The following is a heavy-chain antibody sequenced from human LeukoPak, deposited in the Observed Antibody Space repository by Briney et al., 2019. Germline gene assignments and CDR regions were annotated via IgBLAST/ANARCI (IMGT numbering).Heavy chain of an antibody. CDR1: GYTFTSYY. V-gene: IGHV1-46*01. J-gene: IGHJ4*02. CDR3: ARGGKWNYYAFPHTF. Sequence: ASVKVSCKASGYTFTSYYMHWVRQAPGQGLEWMGIINPSGGSTSYAQKFQGRVTMTRDTSTSTVYMELSSLRSEDTAVYYCARGGKWNYYAFPHTFWGQGTLVTVSS. CDR2: INPSGGST. D-gene: IGHD1-7*01.